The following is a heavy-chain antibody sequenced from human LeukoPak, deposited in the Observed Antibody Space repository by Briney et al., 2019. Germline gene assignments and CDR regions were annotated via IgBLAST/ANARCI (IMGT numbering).Heavy chain of an antibody. CDR2: ISGPGTTI. Sequence: PGGSLRLSCAASGFTFSDYYMTWFRQAPGKGLEWVSYISGPGTTISYADSVQGRFTISRGNAKNSLYLQVNTLRVEDSAVYYCARGKYTAAFDIWGQGTMVTVSS. CDR3: ARGKYTAAFDI. V-gene: IGHV3-11*04. CDR1: GFTFSDYY. D-gene: IGHD5-18*01. J-gene: IGHJ3*02.